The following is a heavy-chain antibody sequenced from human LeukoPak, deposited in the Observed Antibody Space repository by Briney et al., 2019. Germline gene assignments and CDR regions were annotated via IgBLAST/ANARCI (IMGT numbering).Heavy chain of an antibody. Sequence: PGASLRLSCAASGFTFSSYEMNWVRQAPGKGLEWVSYISSSGSTIYYADSVKGRFTISRDNSKNTLYLQMNSLRAEDTAVYYCARMGFRSRSWENWFDPWGQGTLVTVSS. CDR1: GFTFSSYE. CDR2: ISSSGSTI. CDR3: ARMGFRSRSWENWFDP. J-gene: IGHJ5*01. V-gene: IGHV3-48*03. D-gene: IGHD6-13*01.